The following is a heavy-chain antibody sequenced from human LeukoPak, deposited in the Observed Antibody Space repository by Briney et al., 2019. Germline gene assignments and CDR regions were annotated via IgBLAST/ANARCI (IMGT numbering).Heavy chain of an antibody. CDR2: ISHSGST. D-gene: IGHD1-26*01. J-gene: IGHJ4*02. Sequence: PSETLSLTCAVYGGSFSGYYWSWIRQPPGKGLEWIGEISHSGSTNYNPSLKSRVTISVDTSKNQFSLKLSSVTAADTAVYYCARGPLGATLWGQGTLVTVSS. CDR3: ARGPLGATL. V-gene: IGHV4-34*01. CDR1: GGSFSGYY.